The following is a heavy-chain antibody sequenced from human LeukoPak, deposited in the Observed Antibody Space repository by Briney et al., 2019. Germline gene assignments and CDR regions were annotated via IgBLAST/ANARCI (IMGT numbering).Heavy chain of an antibody. CDR1: GFSFTNSW. Sequence: GGSLRLSCVASGFSFTNSWMNWVRQAPGKGLEWVANIKQDGSEQYYVDSVRGRFTISRDNAENSLYLQMNSLRAEDTAVYYCAREKSMFGAFLDYWGQGTLVTVSS. D-gene: IGHD3-10*02. CDR3: AREKSMFGAFLDY. V-gene: IGHV3-7*01. CDR2: IKQDGSEQ. J-gene: IGHJ4*02.